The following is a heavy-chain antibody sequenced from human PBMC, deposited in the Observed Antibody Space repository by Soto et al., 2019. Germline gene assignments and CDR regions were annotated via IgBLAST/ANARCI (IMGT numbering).Heavy chain of an antibody. J-gene: IGHJ4*01. D-gene: IGHD2-15*01. CDR2: IYYSGST. CDR1: GGSISSGGYY. Sequence: QVQLQESGPGLVKPSQTLSLTCTVSGGSISSGGYYWSWIRQHPGKGLEWIGYIYYSGSTYYNPYPKSGVTIAVDTSKNQFSRKLSSVTAADTAVNSCARVGDFSGGSGYVGPWGYWGNGSPVTVSS. V-gene: IGHV4-31*03. CDR3: ARVGDFSGGSGYVGPWGY.